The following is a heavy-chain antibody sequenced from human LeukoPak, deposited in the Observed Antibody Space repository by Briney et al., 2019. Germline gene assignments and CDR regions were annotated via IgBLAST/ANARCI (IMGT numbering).Heavy chain of an antibody. V-gene: IGHV1-69*13. Sequence: GASVKVSCKASGGTFSSYAISWVRQAPGQGLEWMGGIIPSFGTANYAQKVQGRVTITADESTSTAYMELSSLRSEDTAVYYCARGEGHYYDSSGYYPTFDYWGQGTLVTVSS. J-gene: IGHJ4*02. D-gene: IGHD3-22*01. CDR3: ARGEGHYYDSSGYYPTFDY. CDR2: IIPSFGTA. CDR1: GGTFSSYA.